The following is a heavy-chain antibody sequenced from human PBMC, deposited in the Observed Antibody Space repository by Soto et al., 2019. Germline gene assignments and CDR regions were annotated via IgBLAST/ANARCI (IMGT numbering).Heavy chain of an antibody. CDR2: INPSGGST. J-gene: IGHJ5*02. CDR3: ARGGVVVAATSAAGFDP. Sequence: ASVKVSCKASGYTFTSYYMHGVRQAPGQGLEWMGIINPSGGSTSYAQKFQGRVTMTRDTSTSTVYMELSSLRSEDTAVYYCARGGVVVAATSAAGFDPWGQGTLVTVSS. D-gene: IGHD2-15*01. CDR1: GYTFTSYY. V-gene: IGHV1-46*01.